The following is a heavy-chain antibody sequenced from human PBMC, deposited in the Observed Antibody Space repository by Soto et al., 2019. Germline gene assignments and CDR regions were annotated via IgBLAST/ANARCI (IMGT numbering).Heavy chain of an antibody. CDR3: ARVGPWVPYYYDSSPYTFENWFDP. V-gene: IGHV4-38-2*01. J-gene: IGHJ5*02. D-gene: IGHD3-22*01. Sequence: SLTCAVSGYSISSGYYWGWLRQPPWKGLEWIGVIYHGGSTYYNPSLNSRVTLSIDMTNNHVSLILNSVTAAVTAVYYCARVGPWVPYYYDSSPYTFENWFDPWGQGTLVTVSS. CDR2: IYHGGST. CDR1: GYSISSGYY.